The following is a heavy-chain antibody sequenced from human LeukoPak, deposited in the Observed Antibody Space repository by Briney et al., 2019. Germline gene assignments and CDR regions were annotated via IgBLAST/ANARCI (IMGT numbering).Heavy chain of an antibody. Sequence: GGSLRLSCAASGFTFSSYWMHWVRQAPGKGLVWVSRINSDGSSTGYADSVKGRFTISRDNAKNTLYLQMNSLRAEDTAVYYCARLCGGDCYHFDYWGQGTLVTVSS. J-gene: IGHJ4*02. CDR2: INSDGSST. CDR1: GFTFSSYW. D-gene: IGHD2-21*02. CDR3: ARLCGGDCYHFDY. V-gene: IGHV3-74*01.